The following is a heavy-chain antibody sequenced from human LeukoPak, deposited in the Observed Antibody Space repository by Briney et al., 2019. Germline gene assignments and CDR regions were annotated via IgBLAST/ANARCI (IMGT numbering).Heavy chain of an antibody. D-gene: IGHD4-17*01. J-gene: IGHJ4*02. CDR1: GFTFSSYS. CDR2: ISSSSSYI. Sequence: PGGSLRLSCAASGFTFSSYSMNWVRQAPGKGLEWVSSISSSSSYIYYADSVKGRFTISRDNAKNSLYLQMNSLRAEDTAVYYCARAKMTTVTCDYWGQGTLVTVSS. CDR3: ARAKMTTVTCDY. V-gene: IGHV3-21*01.